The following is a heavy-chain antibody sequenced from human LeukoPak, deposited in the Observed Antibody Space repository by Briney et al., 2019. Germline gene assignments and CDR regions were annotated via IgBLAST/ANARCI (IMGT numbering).Heavy chain of an antibody. CDR2: ISSSSSYM. J-gene: IGHJ4*02. CDR3: ATVLWAAAEEGVDY. CDR1: GFTFSSYS. Sequence: GGSLRLSCAASGFTFSSYSMNWVRQAPGKGLEWVSSISSSSSYMYYADSVKGRFTISRDNAKNSLYLQMNSLRAEDTAVYYCATVLWAAAEEGVDYWGQGTLVTVSS. V-gene: IGHV3-21*01. D-gene: IGHD3-10*01.